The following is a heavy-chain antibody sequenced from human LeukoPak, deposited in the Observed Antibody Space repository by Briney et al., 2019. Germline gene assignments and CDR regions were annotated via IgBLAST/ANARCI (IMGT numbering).Heavy chain of an antibody. V-gene: IGHV1-69*13. CDR2: IIPIFGTA. CDR3: ARDPFWDDSSGYYRGGRVD. Sequence: TSVKVSCKASGGTFSSYAISWVRQAPGRGLEWMGGIIPIFGTANYAQKFQGRVTITADESTSTAYMELSSLRSEDTAVYYCARDPFWDDSSGYYRGGRVDWGQGTLVTVSS. J-gene: IGHJ4*02. D-gene: IGHD3-22*01. CDR1: GGTFSSYA.